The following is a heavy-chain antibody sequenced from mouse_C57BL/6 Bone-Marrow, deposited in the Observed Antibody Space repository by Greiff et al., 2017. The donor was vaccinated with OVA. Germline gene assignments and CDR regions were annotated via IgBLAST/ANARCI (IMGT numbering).Heavy chain of an antibody. J-gene: IGHJ4*01. CDR2: ISNGGGST. V-gene: IGHV5-12*01. CDR3: ARPDYDYYYYAMDY. CDR1: GFTFSDYY. D-gene: IGHD2-4*01. Sequence: EVKVVESGGGLVQPGGSLKLSCAASGFTFSDYYMYWVRQTPEKRLEWVAYISNGGGSTYYPDTVKGRFTISRDNAKNTLYLQMSRLKSEDTAMYYCARPDYDYYYYAMDYWGQGASVTVAS.